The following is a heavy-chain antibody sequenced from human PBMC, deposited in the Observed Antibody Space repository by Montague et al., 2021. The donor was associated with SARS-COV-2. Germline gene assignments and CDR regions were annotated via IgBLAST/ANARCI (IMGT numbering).Heavy chain of an antibody. J-gene: IGHJ5*02. CDR1: GASLSGDH. Sequence: SETLSLTCAVYGASLSGDHWSWIRQPPGKGLEWIGEVNHSGQTNYNVSLKSRVTMSVDTSKSQFSLKVRSVTAADTAVYYCARGGTVTTFFAPKRTRRYNCFDPWGQGTLVTVSS. CDR3: ARGGTVTTFFAPKRTRRYNCFDP. D-gene: IGHD4-17*01. V-gene: IGHV4-34*01. CDR2: VNHSGQT.